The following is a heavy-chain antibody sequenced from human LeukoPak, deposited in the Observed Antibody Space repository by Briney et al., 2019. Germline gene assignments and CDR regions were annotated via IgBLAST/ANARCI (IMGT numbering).Heavy chain of an antibody. CDR3: ARCPGSWSGYDAFDI. CDR1: GGSFSGYY. D-gene: IGHD6-13*01. Sequence: SETLSLTCAVYGGSFSGYYWSWIRQPPGKGLEWIGEINHSGSTNYNPSLKSRVTISVDTSKNQFSLKLSSVTAADTAVYYCARCPGSWSGYDAFDIWARGQWSPSLQ. CDR2: INHSGST. V-gene: IGHV4-34*01. J-gene: IGHJ3*02.